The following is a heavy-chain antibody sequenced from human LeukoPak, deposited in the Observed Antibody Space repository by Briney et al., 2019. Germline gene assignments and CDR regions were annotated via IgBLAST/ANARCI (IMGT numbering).Heavy chain of an antibody. CDR1: GGSISSSNW. Sequence: SETLSLTCAVSGGSISSSNWWSWVRQPPGKGLEWIGEIYHSGSTNYNPSLKSRVTISVDTSKNQFSLKLSSVTAADTAVYYCASPSKGYDSSGYYSRAYYYYYMDVWGKGTTVTVSS. V-gene: IGHV4-4*02. CDR3: ASPSKGYDSSGYYSRAYYYYYMDV. D-gene: IGHD3-22*01. CDR2: IYHSGST. J-gene: IGHJ6*03.